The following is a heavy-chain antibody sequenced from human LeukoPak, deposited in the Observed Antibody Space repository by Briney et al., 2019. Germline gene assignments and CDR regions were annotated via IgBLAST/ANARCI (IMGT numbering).Heavy chain of an antibody. CDR1: GYSISSGYY. J-gene: IGHJ4*02. D-gene: IGHD6-19*01. CDR2: IYHSGST. Sequence: PSETLSLTCAVPGYSISSGYYWGWIRQPPGKGLDWIGSIYHSGSTYYNPSLKSRVTISVDTSKNQFSLKLSSVTAADTAVYYCARHSLPVAGTSQFDYWGPGTLVTVSS. CDR3: ARHSLPVAGTSQFDY. V-gene: IGHV4-38-2*01.